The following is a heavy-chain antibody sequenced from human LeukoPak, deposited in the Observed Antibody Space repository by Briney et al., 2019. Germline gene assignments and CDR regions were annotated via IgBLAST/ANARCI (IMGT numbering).Heavy chain of an antibody. D-gene: IGHD3-10*01. V-gene: IGHV4-61*01. Sequence: KPSQTLSLTCTVSGGSISSGSYYWSWIRQPPGKGLEWIGYIYYSGSTNYNPSLNSRVTISVDTSKNQFSLKLSSVTAADTAVYYCARVGPPSPIWFGELVVPDNPAFDIWGQGTMVTVSS. CDR1: GGSISSGSYY. J-gene: IGHJ3*02. CDR3: ARVGPPSPIWFGELVVPDNPAFDI. CDR2: IYYSGST.